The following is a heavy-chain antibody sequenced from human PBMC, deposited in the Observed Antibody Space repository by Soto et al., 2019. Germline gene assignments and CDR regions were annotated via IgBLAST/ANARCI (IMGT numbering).Heavy chain of an antibody. Sequence: GGSLRLSCAASGFTFRTDAMNWVRQAPGKGLEWISAITGSGSYTYYADSVRGRFTISRDNSKNTLYLQMNSLRAEDTAVYYCARDQRDSEWLSSFDPWGQGTLVTSPQ. CDR3: ARDQRDSEWLSSFDP. D-gene: IGHD3-3*01. J-gene: IGHJ5*02. CDR1: GFTFRTDA. V-gene: IGHV3-23*01. CDR2: ITGSGSYT.